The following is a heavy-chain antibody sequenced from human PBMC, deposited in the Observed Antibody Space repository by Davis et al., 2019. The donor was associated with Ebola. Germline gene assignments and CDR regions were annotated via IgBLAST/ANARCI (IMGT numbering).Heavy chain of an antibody. CDR2: INPHNGNT. CDR1: GYTFTNYG. Sequence: ASVKVSCKASGYTFTNYGITWVRQAPGQGLEWMGWINPHNGNTNYAQNVQGRVIMTSDTATSTAYMELSSLRSEDTAVYYCASLITMSYYYGMDVWGQGTTVTVSS. D-gene: IGHD3-10*02. J-gene: IGHJ6*02. V-gene: IGHV1-18*04. CDR3: ASLITMSYYYGMDV.